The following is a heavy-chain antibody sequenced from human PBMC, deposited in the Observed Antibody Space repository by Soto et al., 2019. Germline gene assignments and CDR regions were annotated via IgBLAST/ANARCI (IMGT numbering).Heavy chain of an antibody. J-gene: IGHJ4*02. CDR3: AKASPVAGGSSTSPPSDY. CDR1: GYTFTGYY. CDR2: INPNSGDT. V-gene: IGHV1-2*02. Sequence: QVQLVQSGAEVKKPGASVKVSCKASGYTFTGYYMHWVRQAPGQGLEWMGWINPNSGDTKYADKCQGRVTMTGETSISTAYMELSSLTSDDTAMYYCAKASPVAGGSSTSPPSDYWGQGTLVTVSS. D-gene: IGHD6-19*01.